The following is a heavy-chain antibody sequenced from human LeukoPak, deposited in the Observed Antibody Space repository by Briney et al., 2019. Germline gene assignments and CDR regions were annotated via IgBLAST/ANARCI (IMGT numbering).Heavy chain of an antibody. D-gene: IGHD3-10*01. Sequence: GGSLRLSCAASGFTFSSYAMSWVRQAPGKGLEWVSAISGSGVSTYYADSVKGRFTISRDNSKNTLYLQMNSLRAEDTAVYYCAKDTSRSYGPGSPVFDYWGQGTLVTVSS. J-gene: IGHJ4*02. V-gene: IGHV3-23*01. CDR1: GFTFSSYA. CDR2: ISGSGVST. CDR3: AKDTSRSYGPGSPVFDY.